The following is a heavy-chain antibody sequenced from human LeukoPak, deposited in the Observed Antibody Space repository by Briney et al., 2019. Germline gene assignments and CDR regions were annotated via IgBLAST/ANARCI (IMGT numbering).Heavy chain of an antibody. CDR1: GFTVSSNF. D-gene: IGHD7-27*01. CDR3: AKTGGPWD. Sequence: PGGSLKLSCAASGFTVSSNFMTWVRQAPGKGLEWVSVIYRDGTTYYADSVKGRFTISRDTSRNTLDLQMNSLRAEDTAVYYCAKTGGPWDWGQGALVTVSP. J-gene: IGHJ4*02. CDR2: IYRDGTT. V-gene: IGHV3-53*01.